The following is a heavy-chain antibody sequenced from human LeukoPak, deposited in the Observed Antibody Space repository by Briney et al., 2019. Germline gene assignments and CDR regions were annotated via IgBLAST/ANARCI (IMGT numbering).Heavy chain of an antibody. CDR2: ISAYNGNT. CDR3: ARDDNDYGNYYYGMDV. D-gene: IGHD4-17*01. V-gene: IGHV1-18*01. J-gene: IGHJ6*02. CDR1: GYTFTSYG. Sequence: ASVKVSCKASGYTFTSYGISWVRQAPGQGLEWMGWISAYNGNTNYAQKLQGRVTMTTDTSTSTAYMELRSLRSDDTAVYHCARDDNDYGNYYYGMDVWGQGTTVTVSS.